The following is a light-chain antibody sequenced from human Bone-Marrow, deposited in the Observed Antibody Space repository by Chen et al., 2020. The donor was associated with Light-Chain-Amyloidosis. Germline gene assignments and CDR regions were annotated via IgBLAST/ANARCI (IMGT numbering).Light chain of an antibody. CDR3: SSYTITNTLV. CDR1: SSDVGGDNH. CDR2: EVT. J-gene: IGLJ1*01. V-gene: IGLV2-14*01. Sequence: HSPLPHLPSLSGPPGQPITISSPGTSSDVGGDNHVSWYQQHPDKAPKLMIYEVTNRPSWVPDRFSGSKSDNTASLTISGLQTEDEADYFCSSYTITNTLVFGSGTRVTVL.